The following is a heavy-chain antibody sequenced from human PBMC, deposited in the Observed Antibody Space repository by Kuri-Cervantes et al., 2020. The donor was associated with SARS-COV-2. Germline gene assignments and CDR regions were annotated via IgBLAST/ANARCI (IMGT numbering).Heavy chain of an antibody. CDR1: GFTCGDYA. V-gene: IGHV3-49*03. J-gene: IGHJ5*02. CDR2: IRSKAYGGTT. Sequence: GESLKISCTASGFTCGDYAMSWFRQAPGKGLEWVGFIRSKAYGGTTEYAPSVKGRFTIPRDDSKSIAYLQMNSLKTEDTAVYYCTRGLRVARGFDPWGQGTLVTVSS. CDR3: TRGLRVARGFDP. D-gene: IGHD2-15*01.